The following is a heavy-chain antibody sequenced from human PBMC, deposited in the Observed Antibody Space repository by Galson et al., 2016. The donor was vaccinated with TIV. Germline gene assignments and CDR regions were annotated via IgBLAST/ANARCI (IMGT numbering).Heavy chain of an antibody. V-gene: IGHV3-53*01. J-gene: IGHJ4*02. CDR2: IYSDGTT. Sequence: SLRLSCAASGFTFSITYMSWVRQAPGKGLQWVSLIYSDGTTYYADSVKGRFTISRDNAKNSLYLQMNSLRVEDTAVYYCARDIAGTTIDYWGQGTLVTVSS. CDR1: GFTFSITY. D-gene: IGHD1-20*01. CDR3: ARDIAGTTIDY.